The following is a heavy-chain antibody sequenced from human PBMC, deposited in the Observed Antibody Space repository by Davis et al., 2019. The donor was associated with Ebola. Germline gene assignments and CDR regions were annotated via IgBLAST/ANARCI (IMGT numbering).Heavy chain of an antibody. CDR2: INPSGGST. CDR3: ARGGSNGYFRRDWFDS. D-gene: IGHD6-19*01. Sequence: AASVKVSCKASGYSFSDYYIHWVRQDPGQGLEWMGVINPSGGSTAYAQKFQDRFTVTRDTSTTTVYMELSRLKSDDTAVYYCARGGSNGYFRRDWFDSWGQGSLVAVSS. V-gene: IGHV1-46*01. J-gene: IGHJ5*01. CDR1: GYSFSDYY.